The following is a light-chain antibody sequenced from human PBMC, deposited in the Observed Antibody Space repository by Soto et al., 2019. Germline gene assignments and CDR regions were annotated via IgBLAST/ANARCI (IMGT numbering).Light chain of an antibody. V-gene: IGLV2-8*01. CDR3: TSYAGSNNWV. J-gene: IGLJ3*02. CDR2: EVT. CDR1: SSDVGAYNY. Sequence: QSVLTQPPSASGSPGQSVTISCTGTSSDVGAYNYVSWYQQHPGKAPKLMIYEVTKWPSGVPDRFSGSKSDNTASLTVSGLQAEDEADYYCTSYAGSNNWVFGGGTKLTVL.